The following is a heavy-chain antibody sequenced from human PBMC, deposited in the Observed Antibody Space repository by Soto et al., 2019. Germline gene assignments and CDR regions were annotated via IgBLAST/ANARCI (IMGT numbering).Heavy chain of an antibody. CDR3: AIDLTVLRYFDWLPFDY. CDR2: ISGSGGST. V-gene: IGHV3-23*01. CDR1: GFTFGSYA. J-gene: IGHJ4*02. Sequence: PGESLKISCAASGFTFGSYAMSWVRQAPGKGLEWVSAISGSGGSTYYADSVKGRFTISRDNSKNTLYLQMNSLRAEDTAVYYCAIDLTVLRYFDWLPFDYWGQGTLVTVSS. D-gene: IGHD3-9*01.